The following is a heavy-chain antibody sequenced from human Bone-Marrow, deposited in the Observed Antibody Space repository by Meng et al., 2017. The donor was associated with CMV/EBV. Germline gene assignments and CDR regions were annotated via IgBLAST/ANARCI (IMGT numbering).Heavy chain of an antibody. J-gene: IGHJ4*02. D-gene: IGHD1-26*01. CDR3: ARVNSGSFDY. CDR2: IYYSGST. CDR1: GRSLSSVGYY. V-gene: IGHV4-31*03. Sequence: TCTVSGRSLSSVGYYWSWIRQHPGKGLEWIGYIYYSGSTYYNPSLKSRVTISVDTSKNQFSLKLSSVTAADTAVYYCARVNSGSFDYWGQGTLVTVSS.